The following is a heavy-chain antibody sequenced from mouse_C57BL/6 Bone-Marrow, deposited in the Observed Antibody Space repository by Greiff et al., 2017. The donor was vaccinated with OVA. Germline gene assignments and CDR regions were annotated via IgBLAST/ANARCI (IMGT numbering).Heavy chain of an antibody. Sequence: QVQLQQSGAELVKPGASVKLSCKASGYTFTSYWMHWVKQRPGQGLEWIGMIHPNSGSTNYNEKFKSKATLTVDKSSSTAYMQLSSLTSEDSAVYYCARRGKLRGGYYAMDYWGQGTSVTVSS. J-gene: IGHJ4*01. CDR1: GYTFTSYW. CDR2: IHPNSGST. CDR3: ARRGKLRGGYYAMDY. D-gene: IGHD1-1*01. V-gene: IGHV1-64*01.